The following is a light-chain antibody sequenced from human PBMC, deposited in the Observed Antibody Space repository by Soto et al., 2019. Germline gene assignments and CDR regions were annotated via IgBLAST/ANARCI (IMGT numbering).Light chain of an antibody. CDR2: DNN. CDR1: SSNIGNNY. Sequence: SVLTQPPSVSPAPGQKVSISCSGSSSNIGNNYVSWYQQLPGTAPTLLIYDNNKRPSGIPARFSGSKSGTSATLGITGLQTGDDADYYCGTWDSSLSAYVFGTGTKV. V-gene: IGLV1-51*01. J-gene: IGLJ1*01. CDR3: GTWDSSLSAYV.